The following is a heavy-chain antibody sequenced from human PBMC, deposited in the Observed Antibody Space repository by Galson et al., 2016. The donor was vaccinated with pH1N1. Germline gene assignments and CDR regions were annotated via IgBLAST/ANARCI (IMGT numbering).Heavy chain of an antibody. V-gene: IGHV1-69*13. CDR1: GYSVTRYY. Sequence: SVKVSCKASGYSVTRYYMHWVRQAPGQGLEWMGGIIPIFGTAKYAQNFQGRVTITADESTTTAYMELSSLRSEDTAVYYCAREDYYDTDLSDWYFDLWGRGTLLTVSS. CDR2: IIPIFGTA. J-gene: IGHJ2*01. D-gene: IGHD3-22*01. CDR3: AREDYYDTDLSDWYFDL.